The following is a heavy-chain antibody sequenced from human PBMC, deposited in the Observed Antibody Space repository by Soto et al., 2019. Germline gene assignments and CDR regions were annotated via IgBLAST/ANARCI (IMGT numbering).Heavy chain of an antibody. D-gene: IGHD3-16*01. CDR1: GCSFSSYT. CDR3: ARSDYGIYWYFDL. Sequence: GASVKVSCKASGCSFSSYTISCVRQAPGQGLEWMGRIIPILGIANYAQKFQGRVTITADKSTSTAYMELSSLRSEDTAVYYCARSDYGIYWYFDLWGRGTLVTVSS. CDR2: IIPILGIA. V-gene: IGHV1-69*02. J-gene: IGHJ2*01.